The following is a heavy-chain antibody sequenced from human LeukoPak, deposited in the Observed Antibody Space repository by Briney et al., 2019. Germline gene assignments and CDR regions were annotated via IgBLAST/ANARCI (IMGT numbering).Heavy chain of an antibody. V-gene: IGHV3-66*01. CDR1: GFTVSSNY. J-gene: IGHJ4*02. Sequence: PGGSLRLSCAASGFTVSSNYMSWVRQTPGKGLEWVSVIYTGGSTYFTDSVNGRFTISRDYSKNTLYLEMNSLRVEDTAVYYCARVSRMLGTSTLDNWGQGTLVTVS. CDR2: IYTGGST. D-gene: IGHD1-26*01. CDR3: ARVSRMLGTSTLDN.